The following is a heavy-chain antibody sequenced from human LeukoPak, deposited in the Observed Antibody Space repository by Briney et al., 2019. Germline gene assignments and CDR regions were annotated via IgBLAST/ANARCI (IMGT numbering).Heavy chain of an antibody. D-gene: IGHD2-8*02. Sequence: PGGSLRLSCAASGFTFRSYAMSGVPQAPGRGREGVSTIIGRGGSTYYADSVKGRFTISRDNSKSTLSLQMNSLRAEDTAIYYCATYRQVLLPFESWGQGTLVTVSS. J-gene: IGHJ4*01. CDR1: GFTFRSYA. CDR3: ATYRQVLLPFES. CDR2: IIGRGGST. V-gene: IGHV3-23*01.